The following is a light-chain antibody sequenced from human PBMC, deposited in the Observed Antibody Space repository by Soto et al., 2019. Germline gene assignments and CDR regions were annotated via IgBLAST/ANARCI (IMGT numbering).Light chain of an antibody. J-gene: IGKJ1*01. CDR3: LQDQAYPWT. Sequence: DIQMTQSPSSPSASVGARVTITCRASQDIRYNLGWYQQRPGKAPERLIYDTFTLASGVPSRFSGSGSGTDFTLTIASLQPEDVATYYCLQDQAYPWTFGQGTKVELK. V-gene: IGKV1-17*01. CDR2: DTF. CDR1: QDIRYN.